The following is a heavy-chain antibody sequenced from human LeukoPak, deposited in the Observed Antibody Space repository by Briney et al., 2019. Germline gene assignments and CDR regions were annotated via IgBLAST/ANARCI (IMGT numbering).Heavy chain of an antibody. V-gene: IGHV3-23*01. CDR1: GFTFRNYA. Sequence: QPGGSLRLSCAASGFTFRNYAMSWVRQAPGKGLEWVSGISASGGSTYYADSVTGRFTISRDSSKNTLYLQMNTLRAEDTAVYYCAKEGDVLLWFGEEGSSFDYWGQGTLVTVSS. D-gene: IGHD3-10*01. CDR2: ISASGGST. J-gene: IGHJ4*02. CDR3: AKEGDVLLWFGEEGSSFDY.